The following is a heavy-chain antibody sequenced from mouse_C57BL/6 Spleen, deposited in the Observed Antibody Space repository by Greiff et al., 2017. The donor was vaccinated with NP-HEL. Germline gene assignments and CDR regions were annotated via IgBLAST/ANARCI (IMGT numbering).Heavy chain of an antibody. J-gene: IGHJ4*01. V-gene: IGHV5-6*01. D-gene: IGHD1-1*01. CDR3: ARSITTVVAYYAMDY. Sequence: EVQGVESGGDLVKPGGSLQLSCAASGFTFSSYGMSWVRQTPDKRLEWVATISSGGSYTYYPDSVTGRFTISRDNAKNTLYLQMSSLKSEDTAMYYCARSITTVVAYYAMDYWGQGTSVTVSS. CDR1: GFTFSSYG. CDR2: ISSGGSYT.